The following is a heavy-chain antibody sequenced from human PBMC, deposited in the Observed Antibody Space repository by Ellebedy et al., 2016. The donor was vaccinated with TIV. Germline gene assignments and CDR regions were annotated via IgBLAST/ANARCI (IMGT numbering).Heavy chain of an antibody. D-gene: IGHD6-13*01. V-gene: IGHV4-4*02. CDR2: IYHSGST. Sequence: SETLSLTXAVSGGSISSSNWWSWVRQPPGKGLEWIGEIYHSGSTNYNPSLKSRVTISVDKSKNQFSLKLSSATAADTAVYYCARVSVAAAVNYYYYGMDVWGQGTTVTVSS. CDR1: GGSISSSNW. J-gene: IGHJ6*02. CDR3: ARVSVAAAVNYYYYGMDV.